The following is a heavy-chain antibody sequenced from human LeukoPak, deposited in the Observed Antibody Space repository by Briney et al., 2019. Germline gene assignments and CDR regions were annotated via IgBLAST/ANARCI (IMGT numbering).Heavy chain of an antibody. V-gene: IGHV3-21*03. J-gene: IGHJ5*02. CDR2: ISSSSSDYI. CDR1: GFTFSSYS. Sequence: PGGSLRLSCAASGFTFSSYSMIWARQAPGKGLEGVSSISSSSSDYIYYADSVKGRFTISRDNANNSLYLQMNSLTPEDTGIYYCVRGYRNQWELWAWGQGTLVTVSS. D-gene: IGHD1-26*01. CDR3: VRGYRNQWELWA.